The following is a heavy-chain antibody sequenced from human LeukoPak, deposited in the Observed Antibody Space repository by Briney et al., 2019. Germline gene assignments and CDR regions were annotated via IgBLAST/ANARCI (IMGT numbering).Heavy chain of an antibody. D-gene: IGHD2-15*01. CDR3: ARGQGGVNIVVVVAADHFDY. CDR1: GFTFSSYG. CDR2: ISYDGSNK. J-gene: IGHJ4*02. V-gene: IGHV3-30*03. Sequence: PGGSLRLSCAASGFTFSSYGMHWVRQAPGKGLEWVAVISYDGSNKYYADSVKGRFTISRDNSKNTLYLQMNSLRAEDTAVYYCARGQGGVNIVVVVAADHFDYWGQGTLVTVSS.